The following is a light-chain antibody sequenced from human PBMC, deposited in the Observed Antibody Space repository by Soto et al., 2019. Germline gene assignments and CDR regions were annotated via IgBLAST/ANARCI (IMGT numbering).Light chain of an antibody. Sequence: EIVLTQSPATLSVSPGERATLSCRASESVTSSLAWYQQKPGQPPRLLIYAASTRATDVPARFSGGGSETEFTLTISSLQSEDFAVYFCQQYNIWPLTFGGGTKVDIK. CDR1: ESVTSS. CDR2: AAS. J-gene: IGKJ4*01. CDR3: QQYNIWPLT. V-gene: IGKV3-15*01.